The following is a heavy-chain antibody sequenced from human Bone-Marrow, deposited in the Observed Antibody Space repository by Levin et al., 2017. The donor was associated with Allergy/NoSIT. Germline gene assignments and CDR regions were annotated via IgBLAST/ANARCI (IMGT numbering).Heavy chain of an antibody. J-gene: IGHJ1*01. CDR2: IFYSGST. CDR3: ARSYAITGLEYLQH. V-gene: IGHV4-59*03. Sequence: SQTLSLTCTVSGGSISSYYWSWIRQPPGKGLEWIGCIFYSGSTTYNPSLKSRVTISLDASKNQFSLRLSSVTAADTAVYYCARSYAITGLEYLQHWGQGSLVTVSS. CDR1: GGSISSYY. D-gene: IGHD5-12*01.